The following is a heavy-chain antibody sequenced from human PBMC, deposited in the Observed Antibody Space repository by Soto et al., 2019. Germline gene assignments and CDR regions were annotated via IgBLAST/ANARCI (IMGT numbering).Heavy chain of an antibody. CDR2: ISASGRDT. CDR1: GFTFSNYA. Sequence: EVHLLESGGDLAQPGGSLRLSCAASGFTFSNYAMSWVRQAPGKGLEWVSGISASGRDTYYADSVKDRFTISRDNSKKTVYRQVNSLRVDDTAIYYCAKGKSSGWYYFDYWGQGTPVTVSS. D-gene: IGHD6-19*01. CDR3: AKGKSSGWYYFDY. J-gene: IGHJ4*02. V-gene: IGHV3-23*01.